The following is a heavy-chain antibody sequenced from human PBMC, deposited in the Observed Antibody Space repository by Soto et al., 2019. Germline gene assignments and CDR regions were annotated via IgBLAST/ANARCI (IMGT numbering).Heavy chain of an antibody. CDR3: ASDPVAVTGSFIDF. CDR1: GFTFSDSY. Sequence: KTGGSLRLSCAASGFTFSDSYMSWIRQAPGKGLEWISYITFSGNTVYYADSLKGRFTISRDNAKNSLYLQMNRLRAEDTAVYYCASDPVAVTGSFIDFWGQGTLVTVSS. J-gene: IGHJ4*02. D-gene: IGHD3-9*01. CDR2: ITFSGNTV. V-gene: IGHV3-11*01.